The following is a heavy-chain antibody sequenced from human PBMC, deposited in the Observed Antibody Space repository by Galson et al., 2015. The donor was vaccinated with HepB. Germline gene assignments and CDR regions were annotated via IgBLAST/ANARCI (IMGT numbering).Heavy chain of an antibody. D-gene: IGHD3-10*01. Sequence: SLRLSCAASGFTFDDYAMHWVRQAPGKGLEWVSGISWNSGSIGYADSVKGRFTISRDNAKNSLYLQMNSLRAEDTALYYCANRAFGYWGQGTLVTVSS. CDR1: GFTFDDYA. CDR3: ANRAFGY. V-gene: IGHV3-9*01. CDR2: ISWNSGSI. J-gene: IGHJ4*02.